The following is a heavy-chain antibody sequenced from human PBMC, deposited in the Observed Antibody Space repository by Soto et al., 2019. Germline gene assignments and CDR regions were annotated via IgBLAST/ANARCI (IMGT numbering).Heavy chain of an antibody. CDR1: GFTFSSYS. J-gene: IGHJ4*02. V-gene: IGHV3-21*01. Sequence: EVQLVESGGGLVKPGGSLRLSCAASGFTFSSYSMNWVRQAPGKGLEWVSSISSSSSYIYYADSVKGRFTISRDNAKNSLYREMNSLRAEDRAVYYCARDQPGYSYGYGLGYWGQGTLVTVSS. CDR2: ISSSSSYI. CDR3: ARDQPGYSYGYGLGY. D-gene: IGHD5-18*01.